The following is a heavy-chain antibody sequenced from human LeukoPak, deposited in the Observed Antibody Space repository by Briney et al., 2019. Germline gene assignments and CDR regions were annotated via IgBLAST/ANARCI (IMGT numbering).Heavy chain of an antibody. D-gene: IGHD1-1*01. CDR2: INHSEST. V-gene: IGHV4-34*01. CDR3: ARDQELERLGVFDY. Sequence: KPSETLSLTCAVYGGSFSDYYWTWIRQPPGKGPEWIGEINHSESTNYNPSLKSRVTISVDTSKNQFSLKLSSVTAADTAVYYCARDQELERLGVFDYWGQGTLVTVSS. CDR1: GGSFSDYY. J-gene: IGHJ4*02.